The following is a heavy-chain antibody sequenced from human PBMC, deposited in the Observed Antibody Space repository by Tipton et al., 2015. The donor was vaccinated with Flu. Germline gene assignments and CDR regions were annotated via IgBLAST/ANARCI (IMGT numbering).Heavy chain of an antibody. Sequence: TLSLTCTVYGASISSGSYYWSWIRQPAGTGLEWIGRVYPSGSTIYNPSLESRVTMSVDTSKNQFSLKLSSVTAADTAVYYCARHTYCSGGSCALDYWGQGTLVTVSA. CDR1: GASISSGSYY. D-gene: IGHD2-15*01. CDR2: VYPSGST. J-gene: IGHJ4*02. V-gene: IGHV4-61*02. CDR3: ARHTYCSGGSCALDY.